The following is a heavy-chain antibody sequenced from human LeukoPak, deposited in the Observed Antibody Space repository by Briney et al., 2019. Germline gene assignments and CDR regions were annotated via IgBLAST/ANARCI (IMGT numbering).Heavy chain of an antibody. Sequence: SETLCLTCAVYGGSFSGYYWSWIRQPPGKGLERIGEINHSGSTNYNPSLKSRVTISVDTSKNQFSLKLSSVTAADTAVYYCARISGPYGSGSYYPRPYGMDVWGKGTTVTVSS. CDR2: INHSGST. V-gene: IGHV4-34*01. CDR1: GGSFSGYY. D-gene: IGHD3-10*01. CDR3: ARISGPYGSGSYYPRPYGMDV. J-gene: IGHJ6*04.